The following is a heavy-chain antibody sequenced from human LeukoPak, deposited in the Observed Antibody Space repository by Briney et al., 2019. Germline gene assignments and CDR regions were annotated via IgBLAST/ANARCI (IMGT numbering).Heavy chain of an antibody. CDR2: ISAYNGNT. V-gene: IGHV1-18*01. CDR3: ARVGAHYDILTGYFAPPDGMDV. D-gene: IGHD3-9*01. Sequence: ASVKVSCKASGYTFTSYGISWVRQAPGQGLEWMGWISAYNGNTNYAQKFQGRVSMTRDTSTSTVYMELRSLRSDDTAVYYCARVGAHYDILTGYFAPPDGMDVWGQGTTVTVSS. J-gene: IGHJ6*02. CDR1: GYTFTSYG.